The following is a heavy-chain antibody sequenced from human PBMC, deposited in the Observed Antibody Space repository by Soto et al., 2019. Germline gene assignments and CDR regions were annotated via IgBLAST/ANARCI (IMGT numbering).Heavy chain of an antibody. CDR3: NRQYGSGSYSAFDI. D-gene: IGHD3-10*01. CDR2: IRSKANNYAT. V-gene: IGHV3-73*01. CDR1: GFTFSGSA. J-gene: IGHJ3*02. Sequence: GGSLRLSCAASGFTFSGSAVHWVRQAAGKGLEWVGRIRSKANNYATEYTASVKGRFTISRDDSKNTSYLQMNSLKTEDTAVYYCNRQYGSGSYSAFDIWGQGTMLTVSS.